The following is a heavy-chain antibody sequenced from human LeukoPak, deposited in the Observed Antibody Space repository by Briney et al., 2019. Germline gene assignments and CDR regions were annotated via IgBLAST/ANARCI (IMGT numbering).Heavy chain of an antibody. V-gene: IGHV4-4*02. CDR1: GGSISSSNW. D-gene: IGHD2-2*02. Sequence: SETLSLTCAVSGGSISSSNWWSWVRQPPGKGLEWIGEVYHSGSTNYNPSLKSRVTISVDKSKNQFSLKLSSVTAADTAVYYCATRQNCSSTSCYRLGDAFDIWGQGTMVTVSS. J-gene: IGHJ3*02. CDR2: VYHSGST. CDR3: ATRQNCSSTSCYRLGDAFDI.